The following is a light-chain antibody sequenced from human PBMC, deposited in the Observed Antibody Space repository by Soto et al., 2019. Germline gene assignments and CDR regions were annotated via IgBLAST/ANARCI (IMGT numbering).Light chain of an antibody. CDR2: EGT. J-gene: IGLJ7*01. CDR3: ASWDKNLNAAV. V-gene: IGLV2-14*02. CDR1: NSDIGTYNL. Sequence: QSALTQPASVSGSPGQSITISCTGTNSDIGTYNLVSWYQQHPGKAPKLIIFEGTKRPSGVSNRFSGSRSGTSASLAISGLQSEDEADYYCASWDKNLNAAVFGGGTQLTVL.